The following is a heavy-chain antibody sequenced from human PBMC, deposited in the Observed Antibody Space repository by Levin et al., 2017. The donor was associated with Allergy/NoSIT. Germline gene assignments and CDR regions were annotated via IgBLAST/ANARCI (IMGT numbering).Heavy chain of an antibody. Sequence: GGSLRLSCAASGFTFVNYAMGWVRQAPGKGLEWVSSISGSARSTYYADSVQGRFTVSRDNSKNTVYLQINSLRADDTAVYYCVKDKGLRIPHYCEYWGQGTLVSVSP. CDR2: ISGSARST. D-gene: IGHD5-12*01. CDR1: GFTFVNYA. V-gene: IGHV3-23*01. CDR3: VKDKGLRIPHYCEY. J-gene: IGHJ4*02.